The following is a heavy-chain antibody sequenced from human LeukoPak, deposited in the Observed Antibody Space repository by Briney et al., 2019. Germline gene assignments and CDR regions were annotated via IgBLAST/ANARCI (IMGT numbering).Heavy chain of an antibody. CDR1: GVSISGTTYC. CDR3: VADPINFDF. V-gene: IGHV4-39*07. Sequence: SETLSLTCTVSGVSISGTTYCWAWIRQPPGKGLEWIGSIYSSGHTIYNASLKSRITISVDRSENQFSLNLRSVTAAATAVYYCVADPINFDFWGQGNLVTVSS. CDR2: IYSSGHT. J-gene: IGHJ4*02.